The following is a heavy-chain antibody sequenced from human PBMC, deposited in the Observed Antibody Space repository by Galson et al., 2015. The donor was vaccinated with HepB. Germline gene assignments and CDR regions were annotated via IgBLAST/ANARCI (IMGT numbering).Heavy chain of an antibody. CDR1: GFTFSSYA. CDR2: ISYDGSNK. CDR3: ARGFRGVDIVVVPAAVSDY. Sequence: SLRLSCAASGFTFSSYAMHWVRQAPGKGLEWVAVISYDGSNKYYADSVKGRFTISRDNSKNTLYLQMNSLRAEDTAVYYCARGFRGVDIVVVPAAVSDYWGQGTLVTVSS. D-gene: IGHD2-2*03. J-gene: IGHJ4*02. V-gene: IGHV3-30-3*01.